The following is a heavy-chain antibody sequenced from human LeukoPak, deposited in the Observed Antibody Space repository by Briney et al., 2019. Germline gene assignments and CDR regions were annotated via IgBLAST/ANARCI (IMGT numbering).Heavy chain of an antibody. D-gene: IGHD3-22*01. V-gene: IGHV3-9*01. J-gene: IGHJ4*02. Sequence: GRSLRLSCAASGFTFDDYAMHWVRQAPGKGLEWVSGISWNSGSIGYADSVKGRFTISRDNAKNSPYLQMNSLRAEDTALYYCAKAPWPDYYDSSGYYSGPFFDYWGQGTLVTVSS. CDR2: ISWNSGSI. CDR1: GFTFDDYA. CDR3: AKAPWPDYYDSSGYYSGPFFDY.